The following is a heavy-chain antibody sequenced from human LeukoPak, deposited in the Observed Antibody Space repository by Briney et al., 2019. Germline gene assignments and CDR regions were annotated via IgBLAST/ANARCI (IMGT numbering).Heavy chain of an antibody. CDR3: AGDSSGWYGDAFDI. CDR1: GDSISSYY. D-gene: IGHD6-19*01. J-gene: IGHJ3*02. Sequence: SETLSLTCTVSGDSISSYYWSWLRQPPGKGLEWIGYIYYSGSTNYNPYLKSRVTISVDTSKDQFSLKLSSVTAADTAVYYCAGDSSGWYGDAFDIWGQGTMVTVSS. CDR2: IYYSGST. V-gene: IGHV4-59*01.